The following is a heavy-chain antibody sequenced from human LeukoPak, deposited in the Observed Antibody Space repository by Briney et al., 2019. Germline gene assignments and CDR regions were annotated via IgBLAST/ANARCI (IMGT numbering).Heavy chain of an antibody. CDR3: ARGSDDFWSGYSPSY. CDR2: INPNSGGT. J-gene: IGHJ4*02. Sequence: ASVKVSCKASGYTFTGYYMHWVRQAPGQGLEWMGWINPNSGGTNYAQKFQSRVTMTRDTSISTAYMELSRLRSDDTAVYYCARGSDDFWSGYSPSYWGQGTLVTVSS. D-gene: IGHD3-3*01. V-gene: IGHV1-2*02. CDR1: GYTFTGYY.